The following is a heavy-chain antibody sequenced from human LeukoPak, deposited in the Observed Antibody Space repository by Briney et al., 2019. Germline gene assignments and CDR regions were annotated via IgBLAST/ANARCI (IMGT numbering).Heavy chain of an antibody. Sequence: PSETLSLTCTVSGGSISSYYWSWIRQPAGKGLEWIGRIYTSGSTNYNPSLKSRVTISVDTSKNQFSLKLSSVTAADTAVYYCATDGMVRGPDAWFDSWGQGTLVTVSS. CDR2: IYTSGST. J-gene: IGHJ5*01. D-gene: IGHD3-10*01. V-gene: IGHV4-4*07. CDR1: GGSISSYY. CDR3: ATDGMVRGPDAWFDS.